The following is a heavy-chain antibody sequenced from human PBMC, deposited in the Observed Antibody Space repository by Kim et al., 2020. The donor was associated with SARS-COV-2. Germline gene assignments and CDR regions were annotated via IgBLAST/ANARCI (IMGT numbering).Heavy chain of an antibody. D-gene: IGHD5-12*01. Sequence: GGSLRLSCAVSGFIFSNYAMSWVRQAPGKGLEWVSAVTDNGGTTYYADSGKGRFTISRDNSKNTLYLQMNSLRAEDAAVCYCAKDRQAVGTIYVECDDWGEGGLVSVSS. CDR2: VTDNGGTT. J-gene: IGHJ4*02. CDR1: GFIFSNYA. V-gene: IGHV3-23*01. CDR3: AKDRQAVGTIYVECDD.